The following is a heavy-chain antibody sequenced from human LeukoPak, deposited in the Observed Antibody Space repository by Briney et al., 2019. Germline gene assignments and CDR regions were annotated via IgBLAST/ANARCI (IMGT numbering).Heavy chain of an antibody. CDR2: IYHSGST. CDR1: GGSIGSSNW. V-gene: IGHV4-4*02. J-gene: IGHJ4*02. CDR3: AKDSRDSYPESYFDY. D-gene: IGHD5-24*01. Sequence: SGTLSLTCAVSGGSIGSSNWRSWVRQPPGKGLEWIGEIYHSGSTNYNPSLKSRVTISVDKSKNQFSLKLSSVTAADTAVYYCAKDSRDSYPESYFDYWGQGTLVTVSS.